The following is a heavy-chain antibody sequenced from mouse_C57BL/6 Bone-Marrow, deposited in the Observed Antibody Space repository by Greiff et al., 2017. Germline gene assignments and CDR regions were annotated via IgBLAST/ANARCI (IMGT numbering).Heavy chain of an antibody. V-gene: IGHV5-15*04. CDR3: ARRLGPPYYAMDY. CDR1: GFTFSDYG. J-gene: IGHJ4*01. Sequence: DVHLVASGGGLVQPGGSLKLSCAASGFTFSDYGMAWVRQAPRKGPEWVAFISNLAYSIYYADTVTGRFTISRENAKNTLYLEMSSLRSEDTAMYYCARRLGPPYYAMDYWGQGTSGTVSS. D-gene: IGHD3-3*01. CDR2: ISNLAYSI.